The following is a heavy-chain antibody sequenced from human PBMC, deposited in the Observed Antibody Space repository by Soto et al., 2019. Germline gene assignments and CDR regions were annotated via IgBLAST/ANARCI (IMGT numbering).Heavy chain of an antibody. V-gene: IGHV4-59*08. CDR2: IYYSGST. CDR3: ARANEATARQSFYHYYGMDV. Sequence: SETLSLTCTVSGGSISIYYWSWIRQPPGKGLEWIGYIYYSGSTNYNPSLKSRVTISVDTSKNQFPLKLSSVTAADTAVYYCARANEATARQSFYHYYGMDVWGQGTTVTVSS. CDR1: GGSISIYY. J-gene: IGHJ6*02.